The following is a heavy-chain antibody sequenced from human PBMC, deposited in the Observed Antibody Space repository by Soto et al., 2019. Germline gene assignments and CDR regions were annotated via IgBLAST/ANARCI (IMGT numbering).Heavy chain of an antibody. J-gene: IGHJ4*02. CDR3: ARADYATGSYYPDY. CDR1: GGSARRGNYY. Sequence: SETLSLTCTVSGGSARRGNYYWSWIRQFPGKGLEWIGYISNSGRTHYNPSLMSRITILVDTSKNQFFLELRSVTAADTALYYCARADYATGSYYPDYWGQGTLVTVSS. D-gene: IGHD3-10*01. CDR2: ISNSGRT. V-gene: IGHV4-31*03.